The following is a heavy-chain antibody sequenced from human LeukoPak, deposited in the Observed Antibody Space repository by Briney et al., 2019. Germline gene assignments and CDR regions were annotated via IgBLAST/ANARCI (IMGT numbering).Heavy chain of an antibody. D-gene: IGHD4-23*01. V-gene: IGHV1-8*03. Sequence: ASVKVSCKASGYTFTSYDINWVRQATGQGLEWMGWMNPNSGNTGYAQKFQGRVTITRNTSISTAYTELSSLRSEDTAVYYCARGRGFDYGGQDSDYWGQGTLVTVSS. CDR2: MNPNSGNT. CDR1: GYTFTSYD. J-gene: IGHJ4*02. CDR3: ARGRGFDYGGQDSDY.